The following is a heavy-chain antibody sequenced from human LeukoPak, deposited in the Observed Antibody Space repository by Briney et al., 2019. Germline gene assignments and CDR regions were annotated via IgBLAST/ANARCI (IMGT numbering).Heavy chain of an antibody. J-gene: IGHJ5*02. CDR2: ISWNSGSI. CDR3: AKDMVFRSGWYGWFDP. D-gene: IGHD6-19*01. Sequence: GGSLRLSCAASGFAFDDYAMHWVRQAPGKGLEWVSGISWNSGSIGYADSVKGRFTISRGNAKNSLYLQMNSLRAEDTALYYCAKDMVFRSGWYGWFDPWGQGTLVTVSS. V-gene: IGHV3-9*01. CDR1: GFAFDDYA.